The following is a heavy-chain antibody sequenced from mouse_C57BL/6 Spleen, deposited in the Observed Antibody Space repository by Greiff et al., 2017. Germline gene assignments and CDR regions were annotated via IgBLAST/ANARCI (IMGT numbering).Heavy chain of an antibody. CDR1: GYTFTSYW. V-gene: IGHV1-64*01. D-gene: IGHD2-3*01. CDR3: ARGMDDPAWFAY. CDR2: IHPNSGST. J-gene: IGHJ3*01. Sequence: QVHVKQPGAELVKPGASVKLSCKASGYTFTSYWMHWVKQRPGQGLEWIGMIHPNSGSTNYNEKFKSKATLTVDKSSSTAYMQLSSLTSEDSAVYYCARGMDDPAWFAYWGQGTLVTVSA.